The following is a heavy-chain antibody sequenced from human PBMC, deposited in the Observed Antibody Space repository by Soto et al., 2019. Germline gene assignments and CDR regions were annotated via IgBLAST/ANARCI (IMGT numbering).Heavy chain of an antibody. CDR3: ARGGAPGKAFDI. J-gene: IGHJ3*02. CDR2: SRNKPNSYTT. CDR1: GFTFSDHY. D-gene: IGHD1-26*01. V-gene: IGHV3-72*01. Sequence: GGSLRLSCAASGFTFSDHYMDWVRQAPGKGLEWVGRSRNKPNSYTTEYAASVKGRFTISRDDSTNSLYLQMDSLKTEDTAVYYCARGGAPGKAFDIWGQGTMVTVSS.